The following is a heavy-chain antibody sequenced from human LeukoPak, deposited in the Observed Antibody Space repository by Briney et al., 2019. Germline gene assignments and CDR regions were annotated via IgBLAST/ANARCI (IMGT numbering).Heavy chain of an antibody. J-gene: IGHJ4*02. Sequence: GGALRLSCAASSITFTKAWMNWVRQAPGKGLEWVAHILSETVGGRTDYAASVKGRFTISRDDSKSTLFVQMSSLKIEDTAVYYCATSITTPGAFDIWGQGVLVTVSS. CDR3: ATSITTPGAFDI. CDR1: SITFTKAW. D-gene: IGHD1-1*01. CDR2: ILSETVGGRT. V-gene: IGHV3-15*07.